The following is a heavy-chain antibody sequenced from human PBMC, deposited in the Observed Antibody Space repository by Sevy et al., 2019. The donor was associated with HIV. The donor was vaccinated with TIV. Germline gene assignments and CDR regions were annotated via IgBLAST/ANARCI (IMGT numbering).Heavy chain of an antibody. J-gene: IGHJ4*02. CDR1: GFTFSNYW. CDR2: INSDGSST. D-gene: IGHD6-13*01. CDR3: ARDRGSSRGIDH. Sequence: GGSLRLSCAVSGFTFSNYWMHWVRQAPGEGLVWVSRINSDGSSTSYADSVKGRFTISRDNAKNTLYLQMNNLRTEDTAVYYCARDRGSSRGIDHWGQGTLVTVSS. V-gene: IGHV3-74*01.